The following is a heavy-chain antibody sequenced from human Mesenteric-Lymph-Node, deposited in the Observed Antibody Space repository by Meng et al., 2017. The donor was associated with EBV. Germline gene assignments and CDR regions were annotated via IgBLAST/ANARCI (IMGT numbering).Heavy chain of an antibody. Sequence: QITLKESGPTLVKPTQTPTLTCTFSGFSLSTSGVGVGWIRQPPGKALEWLALIYWDDDKRYSPSLKSRLTITKDTSKNQVVLTMTNMDPVDTATYYCAHGSLYSSTHRWFDPWGQGTLVTVSS. V-gene: IGHV2-5*02. D-gene: IGHD6-13*01. CDR1: GFSLSTSGVG. CDR2: IYWDDDK. CDR3: AHGSLYSSTHRWFDP. J-gene: IGHJ5*02.